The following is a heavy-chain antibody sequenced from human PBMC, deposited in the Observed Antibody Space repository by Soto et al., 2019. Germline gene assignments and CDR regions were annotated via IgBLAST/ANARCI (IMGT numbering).Heavy chain of an antibody. J-gene: IGHJ4*02. CDR2: ISFDGSNK. Sequence: GGSLRLSCAASGFTFISYGIHWVRQAPGKGLEWVAVISFDGSNKYYADSVKGRFTISRDNSKNTLYLQMSRLRPEDTAVYYCAKDRGIQLWSHYFDFWGQGTLVTVSS. V-gene: IGHV3-30*18. CDR1: GFTFISYG. CDR3: AKDRGIQLWSHYFDF. D-gene: IGHD5-18*01.